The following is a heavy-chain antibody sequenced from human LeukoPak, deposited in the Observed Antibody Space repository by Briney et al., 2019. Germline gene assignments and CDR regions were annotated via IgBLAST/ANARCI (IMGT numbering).Heavy chain of an antibody. CDR1: GFTFSSYA. CDR3: AREKGATRFYYYGMDV. D-gene: IGHD1-26*01. V-gene: IGHV3-30-3*01. J-gene: IGHJ6*02. Sequence: PGGSLRLSCAASGFTFSSYAMRWVRQAPGKGLEWVAVISYDGSNKYYADSVKGRFTISRDNSKNTLYLQMNSLRAEDTAVYYCAREKGATRFYYYGMDVWGQGTTVTVSS. CDR2: ISYDGSNK.